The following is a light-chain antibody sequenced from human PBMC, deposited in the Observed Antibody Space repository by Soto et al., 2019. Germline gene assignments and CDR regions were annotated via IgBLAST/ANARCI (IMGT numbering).Light chain of an antibody. CDR1: QSVSYRY. Sequence: EIVLTQSPGTLSLSPGERATLFCRASQSVSYRYLAWYQQKRGQAPRLLIYGASTRATGIADRFSGSGSGTDFTLTISRLEPEDFAVYYCQHYVSSPWTFGQGTKVEIK. CDR2: GAS. J-gene: IGKJ1*01. CDR3: QHYVSSPWT. V-gene: IGKV3-20*01.